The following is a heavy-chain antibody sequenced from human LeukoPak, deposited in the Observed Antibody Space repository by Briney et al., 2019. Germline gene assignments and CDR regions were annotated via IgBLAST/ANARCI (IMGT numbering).Heavy chain of an antibody. CDR1: GGSISSYY. D-gene: IGHD5-24*01. Sequence: SETLSLTCTVSGGSISSYYWSWIRQPPGKGLEWIGYIYYTGSTNYNPSLKSRVTISLGTSKNQFSLKLTSVTAADTAVYYCARDGYKKGVDYWGQGTLVTVS. V-gene: IGHV4-59*12. J-gene: IGHJ4*02. CDR2: IYYTGST. CDR3: ARDGYKKGVDY.